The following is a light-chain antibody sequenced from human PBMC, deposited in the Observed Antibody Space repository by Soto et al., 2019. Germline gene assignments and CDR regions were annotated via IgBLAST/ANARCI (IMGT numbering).Light chain of an antibody. J-gene: IGKJ1*01. V-gene: IGKV3-15*01. CDR2: GAS. CDR3: QQYDTSPLT. Sequence: EIVMTQSPSTLSVSVGERATISCRASQSISSNLAWYQQKPGQAPRLLIYGASTRDTGIPARFSGSGSGTEFTLTISSLQSEDFAIYYCQQYDTSPLTFGQGTKVEIK. CDR1: QSISSN.